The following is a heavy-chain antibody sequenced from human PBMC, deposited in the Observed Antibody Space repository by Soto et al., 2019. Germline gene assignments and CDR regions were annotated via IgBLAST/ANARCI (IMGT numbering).Heavy chain of an antibody. Sequence: SETLSLSCTVSGASISSGAYYWTWIRQHPGQELEWIGYIYYSGSNNYNPSLKSRFTISVDTSKNQFSLKLSSVIAADTAVYYCARYYYDSTGHYSYCYNGMEVWGQGPTVTVS. CDR3: ARYYYDSTGHYSYCYNGMEV. D-gene: IGHD3-22*01. J-gene: IGHJ6*02. V-gene: IGHV4-61*08. CDR1: GASISSGAYY. CDR2: IYYSGSN.